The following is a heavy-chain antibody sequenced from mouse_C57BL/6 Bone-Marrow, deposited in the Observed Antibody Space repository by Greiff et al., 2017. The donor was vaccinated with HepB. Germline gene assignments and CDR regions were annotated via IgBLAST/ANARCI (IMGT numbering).Heavy chain of an antibody. D-gene: IGHD1-1*01. V-gene: IGHV2-2*01. CDR2: IWSGGST. CDR1: GFSLTSYG. J-gene: IGHJ3*01. Sequence: VKLMESGPGLVQPSQSLSITCTVSGFSLTSYGVHWVRQSPGKGLEWLGVIWSGGSTDYNAAFISRLSISKDNSKSQVFFKMNSLQADDTAIYYCARKGHYYGSSPSWFAYWGQGTLVTVSA. CDR3: ARKGHYYGSSPSWFAY.